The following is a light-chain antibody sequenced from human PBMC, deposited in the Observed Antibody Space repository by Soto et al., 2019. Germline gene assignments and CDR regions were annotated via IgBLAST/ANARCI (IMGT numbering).Light chain of an antibody. CDR2: DAT. CDR3: QQRSGWPPRLT. V-gene: IGKV3-11*01. J-gene: IGKJ4*01. Sequence: EIVLTQSPVTLSLSPGERAILSCRASQSYSSYLAWYQHKPGQAPRLLIYDATNRAPGIPSRFSGSGSGTDFSLIISTLEPEDFAVYYCQQRSGWPPRLTFGGGTKVEIK. CDR1: QSYSSY.